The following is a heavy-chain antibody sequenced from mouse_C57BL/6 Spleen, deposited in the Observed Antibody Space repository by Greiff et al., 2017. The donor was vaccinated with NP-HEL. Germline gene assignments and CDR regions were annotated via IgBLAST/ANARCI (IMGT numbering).Heavy chain of an antibody. CDR3: ARSYDGYYGYFDV. V-gene: IGHV1-61*01. CDR2: IYPSDSET. Sequence: VQLQQPGAELVRPGSSVKLSCKASGYTFTSYWMDWVKQRPGQGLEWIGNIYPSDSETHYNQTFKDKATLTVDKSSSTAYMQLSSLTSEDAAVYYCARSYDGYYGYFDVWGTGTTVTVSS. D-gene: IGHD2-3*01. CDR1: GYTFTSYW. J-gene: IGHJ1*03.